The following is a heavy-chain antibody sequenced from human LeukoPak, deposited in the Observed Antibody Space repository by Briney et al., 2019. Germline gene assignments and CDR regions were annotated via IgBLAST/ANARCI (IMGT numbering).Heavy chain of an antibody. CDR1: GYTFTSYG. J-gene: IGHJ4*02. CDR3: ARGAGLAAAGTYY. D-gene: IGHD6-13*01. V-gene: IGHV1-18*01. CDR2: ISAYNGNT. Sequence: ASVKVSCKASGYTFTSYGISWVRQAPGQGLEWMGWISAYNGNTNYAQKFQGRVTMTRDTSISTAYMDLSRLRSDDTAVYYCARGAGLAAAGTYYWGQGTLVTVSS.